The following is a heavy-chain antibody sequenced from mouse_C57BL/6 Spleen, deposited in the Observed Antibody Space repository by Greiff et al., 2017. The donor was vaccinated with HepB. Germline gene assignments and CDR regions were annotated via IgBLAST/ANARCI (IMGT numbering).Heavy chain of an antibody. D-gene: IGHD1-1*01. CDR1: GYTFTSYW. V-gene: IGHV1-61*01. CDR2: IYPSDSET. J-gene: IGHJ4*01. CDR3: AITTVVATRAMDY. Sequence: QVQLQQPGAELVRPGSSVKLSCKASGYTFTSYWMDWVKQRPGQGLEWIGNIYPSDSETHYNQKFKDKATLTVDKSSSTAYMQLSSLTSEDSAVYNCAITTVVATRAMDYWGQGTSVTVSS.